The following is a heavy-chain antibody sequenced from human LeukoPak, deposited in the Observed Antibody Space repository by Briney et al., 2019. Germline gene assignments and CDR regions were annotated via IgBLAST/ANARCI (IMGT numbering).Heavy chain of an antibody. CDR2: ISGSGGNT. CDR1: GFTFSRYA. J-gene: IGHJ4*02. V-gene: IGHV3-23*01. Sequence: PGGSLRLSCAASGFTFSRYAMSWVRQAEKEGGEWVSAISGSGGNTYYADSVKGRFTISRDNSKITLYLQMNSLRAEATAVYYCAKGLGYSSSWYLGVDFDYWGQGTLVTVSS. CDR3: AKGLGYSSSWYLGVDFDY. D-gene: IGHD6-13*01.